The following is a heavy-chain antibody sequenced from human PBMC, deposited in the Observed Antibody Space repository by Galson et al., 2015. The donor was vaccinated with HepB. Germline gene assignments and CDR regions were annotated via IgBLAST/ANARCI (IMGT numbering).Heavy chain of an antibody. CDR3: AGDGWDDYSSYYFDY. D-gene: IGHD4-11*01. J-gene: IGHJ4*02. CDR2: FSSSSDYI. V-gene: IGHV3-21*01. Sequence: SLRLSCAASGFTFSSYSMNWVRQAPGKGLEWVSSFSSSSDYIHYADSVKGRFTISRDNAKNSLYLQMSSLRAEDTAVYYCAGDGWDDYSSYYFDYWGQGTLVTVSS. CDR1: GFTFSSYS.